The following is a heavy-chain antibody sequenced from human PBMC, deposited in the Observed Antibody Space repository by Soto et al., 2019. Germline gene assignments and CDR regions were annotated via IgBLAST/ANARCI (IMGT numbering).Heavy chain of an antibody. D-gene: IGHD3-16*02. J-gene: IGHJ4*02. CDR2: IYYSGST. CDR1: GGSISSCGYY. V-gene: IGHV4-31*03. Sequence: PSETLSLTCTVSGGSISSCGYYWSWIRHHPGKGLELIGYIYYSGSTYYNPSLKSRVTISVDTSKNQFSLKLSSVTAADTAVYYCARGLRLGELSFYYWGQGTLVTVSS. CDR3: ARGLRLGELSFYY.